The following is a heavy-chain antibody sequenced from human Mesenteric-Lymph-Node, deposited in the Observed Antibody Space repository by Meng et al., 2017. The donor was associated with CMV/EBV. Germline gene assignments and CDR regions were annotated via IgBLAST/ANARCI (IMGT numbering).Heavy chain of an antibody. J-gene: IGHJ3*02. CDR3: AKDRIAVFWSGYYDAFDI. Sequence: GGSLRLSCAASGFTFSTYAMTWVRQAPGKGLEWVSTISGSGSTYYADSVKGRFTISRDNSKNTLYLQMNSLRAEDTAVYYCAKDRIAVFWSGYYDAFDIWGQGTMVTVSS. CDR2: ISGSGST. V-gene: IGHV3-23*01. CDR1: GFTFSTYA. D-gene: IGHD3-3*01.